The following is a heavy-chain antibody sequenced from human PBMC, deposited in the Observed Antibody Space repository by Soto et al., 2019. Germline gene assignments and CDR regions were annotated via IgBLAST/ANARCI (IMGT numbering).Heavy chain of an antibody. CDR3: ARDFVAGSTWFDP. V-gene: IGHV4-59*01. Sequence: SDPLSLPSTRSRGLINSYYWSWIRQSPGKGLEWIGYIYYRGTTRYNPSLESRVTLSVDTSENQFSLKLRSVTAADTAVYYCARDFVAGSTWFDPWGQGILVTVSS. J-gene: IGHJ5*02. D-gene: IGHD6-19*01. CDR2: IYYRGTT. CDR1: RGLINSYY.